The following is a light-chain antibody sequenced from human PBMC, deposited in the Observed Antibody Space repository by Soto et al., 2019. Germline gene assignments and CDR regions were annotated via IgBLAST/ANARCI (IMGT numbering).Light chain of an antibody. CDR2: DGS. V-gene: IGLV2-23*01. CDR1: SNDVGYYNF. Sequence: QSVLTQPASVSESPGQSITISCTGTSNDVGYYNFVSWYQQYPGKAPKLMIYDGSKRPSGVSNRFSGFKSGNTASLTISGLQAEDEALYYCCSYAGNSTWVFGGGTKVTVL. J-gene: IGLJ3*02. CDR3: CSYAGNSTWV.